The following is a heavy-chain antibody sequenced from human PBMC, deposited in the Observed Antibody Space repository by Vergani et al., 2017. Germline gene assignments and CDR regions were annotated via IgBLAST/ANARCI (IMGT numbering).Heavy chain of an antibody. V-gene: IGHV1-2*02. CDR1: GYSFTDYY. J-gene: IGHJ3*02. CDR2: INTETGGT. CDR3: ARGGKSWNYDDAFDM. Sequence: QVQLVQSGAEVKKPGASVKVSCKASGYSFTDYYMHWVRQAPGQGLEWMGWINTETGGTKFAQKFQDKVVTMTRDRTINTAYMELTRVRHDDTAIYYCARGGKSWNYDDAFDMWGQGTMVTVSS. D-gene: IGHD1-7*01.